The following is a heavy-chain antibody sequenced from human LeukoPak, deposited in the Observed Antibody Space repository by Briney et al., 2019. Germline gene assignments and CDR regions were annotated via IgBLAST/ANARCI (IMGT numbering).Heavy chain of an antibody. D-gene: IGHD4-17*01. CDR2: IYYSGST. Sequence: MSSETLSLTCTVSGGSISSYYWSWIRQPPGKGLEWIGYIYYSGSTNYNPSLKSRVTISVDTSKNQFSLKLSSVTAADTAVYYCARQAATVTTFYYYYYMDVWGKGTTVTISS. CDR1: GGSISSYY. CDR3: ARQAATVTTFYYYYYMDV. V-gene: IGHV4-59*01. J-gene: IGHJ6*03.